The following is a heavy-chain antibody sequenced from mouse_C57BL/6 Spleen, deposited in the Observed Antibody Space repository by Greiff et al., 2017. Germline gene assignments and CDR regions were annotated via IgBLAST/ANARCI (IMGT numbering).Heavy chain of an antibody. CDR2: ISSGGSYT. V-gene: IGHV5-6*02. CDR3: ARRDSKRAMDY. D-gene: IGHD2-5*01. J-gene: IGHJ4*01. Sequence: DVKLVESGGDLVKPGGSLKLSCAASGFTFSSYGMSWVRQTPDKRLEWVATISSGGSYTYYPDSVKGRFTISRDNAKNTLYLQMSSLKSEDTAMYYCARRDSKRAMDYWGQGTSVTVSS. CDR1: GFTFSSYG.